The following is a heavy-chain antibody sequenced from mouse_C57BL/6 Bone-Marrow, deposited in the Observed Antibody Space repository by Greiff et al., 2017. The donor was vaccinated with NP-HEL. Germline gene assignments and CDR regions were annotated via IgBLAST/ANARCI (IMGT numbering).Heavy chain of an antibody. CDR1: GFTFSDYY. CDR3: ARRGYFNGSGLSYAMGY. CDR2: ISNGGGST. V-gene: IGHV5-12*01. Sequence: EVQLVESGGGLVQPGGSLKLSCAASGFTFSDYYMYWVRQTPEKRLEWVAYISNGGGSTYYPDTVKGRFTISRENAKNTLYLQMSRLKSEDTAMYYCARRGYFNGSGLSYAMGYWGHGASVTIST. D-gene: IGHD1-1*01. J-gene: IGHJ4*01.